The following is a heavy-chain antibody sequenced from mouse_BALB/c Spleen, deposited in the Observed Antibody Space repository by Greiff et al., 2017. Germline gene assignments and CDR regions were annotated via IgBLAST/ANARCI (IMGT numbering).Heavy chain of an antibody. CDR3: ARRDGNFYYAMDY. Sequence: VMLVESGAELVRPGVSVKISCKGSGYTFTDYAMHWVKQSHAKSLEWIGVISTYYGDASYNQKFKGKATMTVDKSSSTAYMELARLTSEDSAIYYCARRDGNFYYAMDYWGQGTSVTVSS. V-gene: IGHV1S137*01. CDR2: ISTYYGDA. J-gene: IGHJ4*01. CDR1: GYTFTDYA. D-gene: IGHD2-1*01.